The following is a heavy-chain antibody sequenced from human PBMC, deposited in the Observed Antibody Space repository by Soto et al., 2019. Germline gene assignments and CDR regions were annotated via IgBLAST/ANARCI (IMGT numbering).Heavy chain of an antibody. CDR3: ARHGIYRSGYYYYMDV. J-gene: IGHJ6*03. CDR1: GGSISSYY. D-gene: IGHD6-19*01. CDR2: IYYSGST. Sequence: PSETLSLTCTVSGGSISSYYWSWIRQPPGKGLEWIGYIYYSGSTNYNPSLKSRVTISVDTSKNQFSLKLSSVTAADTAVYYCARHGIYRSGYYYYMDVWGKGTTVTVSS. V-gene: IGHV4-59*08.